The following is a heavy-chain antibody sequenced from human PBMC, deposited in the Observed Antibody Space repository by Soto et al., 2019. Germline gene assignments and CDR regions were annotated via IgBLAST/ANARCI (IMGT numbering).Heavy chain of an antibody. CDR3: ARLSDYGDSEAFDI. D-gene: IGHD4-17*01. CDR2: IHYRGST. V-gene: IGHV4-39*02. CDR1: GDSMTSSSYY. Sequence: PSETLSLTCTVSGDSMTSSSYYWGWFRQTPGKGLEYIGSIHYRGSTWYNASLKSRVTISVDTSKNHFSLRLSSVTAADTAMYYCARLSDYGDSEAFDIWGQGTMVTLSS. J-gene: IGHJ3*02.